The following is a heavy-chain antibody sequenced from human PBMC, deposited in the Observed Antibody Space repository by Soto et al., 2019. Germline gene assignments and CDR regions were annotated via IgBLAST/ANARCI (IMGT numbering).Heavy chain of an antibody. D-gene: IGHD2-8*01. CDR1: GFTFSSYG. CDR3: ARDDCTNGVCYFFDY. V-gene: IGHV3-33*01. CDR2: IWYDGSNK. J-gene: IGHJ4*02. Sequence: GSLRLSCAASGFTFSSYGMHWVRQAPGKGLEWVAVIWYDGSNKYYADSVRGRFTISRDNSKNTLYLQMNSLRAEDTAVYYCARDDCTNGVCYFFDYWGQGTLVTVSS.